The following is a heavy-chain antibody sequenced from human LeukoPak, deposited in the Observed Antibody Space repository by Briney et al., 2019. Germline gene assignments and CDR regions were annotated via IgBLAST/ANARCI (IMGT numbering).Heavy chain of an antibody. Sequence: ASVKVSCKASGYTFTDYYIHWVRQAPGQGLEWMGWINPDSGGTNYAQNFQGRVTMTRDTPISTAYMELSRLRSDDTAVYYCARPFIETPSLGALDYWGQGTLVTVSS. CDR1: GYTFTDYY. CDR3: ARPFIETPSLGALDY. J-gene: IGHJ4*02. D-gene: IGHD4-23*01. V-gene: IGHV1-2*02. CDR2: INPDSGGT.